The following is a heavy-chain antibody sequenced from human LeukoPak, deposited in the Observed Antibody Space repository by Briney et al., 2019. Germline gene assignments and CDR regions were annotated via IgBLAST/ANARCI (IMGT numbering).Heavy chain of an antibody. V-gene: IGHV1-69*01. CDR1: GGNFSSYA. Sequence: ASVKVSCKASGGNFSSYAISWVRQAPGQGLEWMGGIIPIFGTANYAQKFQGRVTITADESTSTAYMELSSLRSEDTAVYYCARLDCSSTSCYLDPWGQGTLVTVSS. CDR2: IIPIFGTA. D-gene: IGHD2-2*01. J-gene: IGHJ5*02. CDR3: ARLDCSSTSCYLDP.